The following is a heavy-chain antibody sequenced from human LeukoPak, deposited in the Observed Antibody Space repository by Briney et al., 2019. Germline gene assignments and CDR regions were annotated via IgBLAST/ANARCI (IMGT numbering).Heavy chain of an antibody. J-gene: IGHJ3*02. CDR1: GFTFSSYA. CDR2: IYSGGST. D-gene: IGHD1-26*01. V-gene: IGHV3-NL1*01. CDR3: AKDQLVGATSAFDI. Sequence: GRSLRLSCAASGFTFSSYAMHWVRQAPGKGLEWVSVIYSGGSTYYADSVKGRFTISRDNSKNTLYLQMNSLRVEDTAVYYCAKDQLVGATSAFDIWGQGTMVTVSS.